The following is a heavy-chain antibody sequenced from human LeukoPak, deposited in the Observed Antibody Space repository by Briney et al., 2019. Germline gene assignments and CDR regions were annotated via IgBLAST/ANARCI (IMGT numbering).Heavy chain of an antibody. J-gene: IGHJ6*03. CDR2: INHSGST. V-gene: IGHV4-34*01. D-gene: IGHD3-10*01. CDR1: GGSFSGYH. CDR3: ARRVTYYYGSGSPMDV. Sequence: SETLSLTCAVYGGSFSGYHWSWIRQPPGKGLEWIGEINHSGSTNYNPSLKSRVTISVDTSKNQFSLKLSSVTAADTAVYYCARRVTYYYGSGSPMDVWGKGTTVTVSS.